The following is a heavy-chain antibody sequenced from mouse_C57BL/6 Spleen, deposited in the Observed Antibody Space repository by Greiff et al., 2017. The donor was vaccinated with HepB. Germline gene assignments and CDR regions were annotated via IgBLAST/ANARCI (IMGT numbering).Heavy chain of an antibody. CDR1: GFNIKDDY. V-gene: IGHV14-4*01. D-gene: IGHD2-1*01. CDR2: IDPENGDT. CDR3: TTRGDGNYEDAMDY. J-gene: IGHJ4*01. Sequence: VQLQQSGAELMRPGASVKLSCTASGFNIKDDYMHWVKQRPEQGLEWIGWIDPENGDTEYASKFQGKATISANTSSNTAYLQLSSLTSEDTAVYYGTTRGDGNYEDAMDYWGQGTSVTVSS.